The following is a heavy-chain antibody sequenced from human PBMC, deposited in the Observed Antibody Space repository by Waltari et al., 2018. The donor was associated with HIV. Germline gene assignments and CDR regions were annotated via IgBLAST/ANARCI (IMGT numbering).Heavy chain of an antibody. V-gene: IGHV1-2*02. J-gene: IGHJ4*02. Sequence: QVQLVQSGAEVKKPGASVKVPCKASGYTFTAYYIHCVRQAPGQGLEWMGWINPNSGGTNYAQNFQGRVTMTRDTSISTAYMELGRLRSDDTAVYYCATPSYDSSGYYSAGSEFDYWGQGTLVTVSS. CDR2: INPNSGGT. D-gene: IGHD3-22*01. CDR1: GYTFTAYY. CDR3: ATPSYDSSGYYSAGSEFDY.